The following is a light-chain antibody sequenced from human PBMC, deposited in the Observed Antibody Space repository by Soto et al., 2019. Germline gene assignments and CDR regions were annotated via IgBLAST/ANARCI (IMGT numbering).Light chain of an antibody. V-gene: IGKV1-5*03. CDR3: QQYHNYLWT. J-gene: IGKJ1*01. CDR2: KAS. CDR1: QTIGTW. Sequence: DIQMTQSPSTLSASLGDRVTITCRASQTIGTWLAWYQQKPGKAPKLLIYKASSLESGVQPRFSGSGSGTEFTLTISSLQPDDFATYYCQQYHNYLWTFGQGTKVEIK.